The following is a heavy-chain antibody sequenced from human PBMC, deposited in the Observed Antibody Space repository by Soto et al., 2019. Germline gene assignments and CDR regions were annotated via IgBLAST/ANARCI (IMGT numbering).Heavy chain of an antibody. CDR3: ARLNYYGSGSLGFDI. CDR2: IKQDGSEK. Sequence: PGGSLRLSCAASGFTFSSYWMSWVRQAPGKGLEWVANIKQDGSEKYYVDSVKGRFTISRDNAKNSLYLQMNSLRAEDTAVYYCARLNYYGSGSLGFDIWGQGTMVTVSS. D-gene: IGHD3-10*01. V-gene: IGHV3-7*01. CDR1: GFTFSSYW. J-gene: IGHJ3*02.